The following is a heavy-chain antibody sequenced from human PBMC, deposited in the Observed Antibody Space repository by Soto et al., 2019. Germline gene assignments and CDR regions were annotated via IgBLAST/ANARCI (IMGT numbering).Heavy chain of an antibody. CDR3: AKADNGYVYGGMDV. V-gene: IGHV3-23*01. Sequence: PXXSLTLSFAASGFTFSSYAMGWVPQAPGKGLEWVSAISGSGGSTYYADSVKGRFTISRDNSKNTLYLQMNSLRHEDTAVYYCAKADNGYVYGGMDVWGQGTTVTVSS. J-gene: IGHJ6*02. D-gene: IGHD3-16*01. CDR2: ISGSGGST. CDR1: GFTFSSYA.